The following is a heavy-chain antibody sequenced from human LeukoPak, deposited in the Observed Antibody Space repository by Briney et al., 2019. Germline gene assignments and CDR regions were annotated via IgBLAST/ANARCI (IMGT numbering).Heavy chain of an antibody. CDR2: IYYSGST. CDR3: ARDMGYYDSSGYYQTRDDAFDI. CDR1: GGSISSVDYY. J-gene: IGHJ3*02. D-gene: IGHD3-22*01. Sequence: SSQTLSLTCTVSGGSISSVDYYWSWIRQPPGKGLEWIGYIYYSGSTNYNPSLKSRVTISVDTSKNQFSLKLSSVTAADTAVYYCARDMGYYDSSGYYQTRDDAFDIWGQGTMVTVSS. V-gene: IGHV4-30-4*01.